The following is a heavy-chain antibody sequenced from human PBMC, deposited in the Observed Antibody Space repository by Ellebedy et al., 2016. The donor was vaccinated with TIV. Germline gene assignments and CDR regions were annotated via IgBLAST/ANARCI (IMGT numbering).Heavy chain of an antibody. CDR2: ISSSGIYI. CDR1: GFTFSSYC. J-gene: IGHJ4*02. Sequence: PGGSLRLSCAASGFTFSSYCMNWVRKAPGKGLEWVSSISSSGIYIYYADSVKGRFTISRDNAKNSLYLQMNSLRAEDTAVYYCARDSRNTMIVDLDYWGQGILVTVSS. D-gene: IGHD3-22*01. CDR3: ARDSRNTMIVDLDY. V-gene: IGHV3-21*01.